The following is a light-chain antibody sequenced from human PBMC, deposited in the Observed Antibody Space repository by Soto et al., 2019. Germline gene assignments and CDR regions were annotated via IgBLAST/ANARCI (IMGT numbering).Light chain of an antibody. CDR1: QSVSSSY. J-gene: IGKJ1*01. V-gene: IGKV3-20*01. CDR3: QQYSSSPWT. CDR2: GAS. Sequence: EIVLTQSPGTLSLSPGERTNLSCRASQSVSSSYLAWYQQKPGQAPRLLIYGASSRATGIPDRFSGSGSGTDFTLTISRLEPEDFAVYYCQQYSSSPWTFGQGTKVEIK.